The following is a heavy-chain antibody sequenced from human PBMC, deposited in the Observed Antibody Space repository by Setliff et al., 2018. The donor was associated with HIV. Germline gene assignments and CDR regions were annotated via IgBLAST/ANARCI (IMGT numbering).Heavy chain of an antibody. V-gene: IGHV3-30*18. D-gene: IGHD1-1*01. J-gene: IGHJ4*02. CDR1: GLPFYNYS. CDR3: AKDLVTTTGPDY. Sequence: PGGSLRLSCVASGLPFYNYSMNWVRQAPGKGLEWVAVISYDGSNKYYADSVKGRFTISRDNSKNTLYLQMNSLRAEDTAVYYCAKDLVTTTGPDYWGQGTLVTVSS. CDR2: ISYDGSNK.